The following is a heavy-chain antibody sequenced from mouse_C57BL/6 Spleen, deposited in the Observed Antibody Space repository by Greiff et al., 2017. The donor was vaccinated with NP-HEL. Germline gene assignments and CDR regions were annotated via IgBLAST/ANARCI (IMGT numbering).Heavy chain of an antibody. V-gene: IGHV3-6*01. J-gene: IGHJ4*01. CDR1: GYSITSGYY. CDR3: ARDRRWDDAMDY. Sequence: EVQLQESGPGLVKPSPSLSLTCSVTGYSITSGYYWNWIRQFPGNKLEWMGYISYDGSTNYNPSLKNRISITLDTSKTPFFLKLNSVTTEDTATYYCARDRRWDDAMDYWGQGTSVTVSS. CDR2: ISYDGST. D-gene: IGHD4-1*01.